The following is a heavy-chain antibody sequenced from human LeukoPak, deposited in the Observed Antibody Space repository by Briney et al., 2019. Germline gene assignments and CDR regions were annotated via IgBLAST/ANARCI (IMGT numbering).Heavy chain of an antibody. J-gene: IGHJ4*02. CDR1: GFIFSRFG. Sequence: GGSLRLSCAASGFIFSRFGAPWVRQAPGKGLEWVAFISDGGTDKNYADSVKGRFAISRDISKNTVYLQMNDLKIEDTAIYYCASVMDYWGQGTLVTVSS. CDR3: ASVMDY. D-gene: IGHD2-21*01. CDR2: ISDGGTDK. V-gene: IGHV3-30*09.